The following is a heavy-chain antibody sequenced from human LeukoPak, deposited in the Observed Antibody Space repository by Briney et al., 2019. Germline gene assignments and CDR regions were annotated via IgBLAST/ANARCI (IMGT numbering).Heavy chain of an antibody. Sequence: KPSETLSLTCTVPGGSISSSSYYWGWIRQPPGKGLEWIGSIYYSGSTYYNPSLKSRVTISVDTSKNQFSLKLSSVTAADTAVYYCARDRPRLRGYSYGYYYYMDVWGKGTTVTVSS. CDR2: IYYSGST. CDR1: GGSISSSSYY. V-gene: IGHV4-39*07. D-gene: IGHD5-18*01. J-gene: IGHJ6*03. CDR3: ARDRPRLRGYSYGYYYYMDV.